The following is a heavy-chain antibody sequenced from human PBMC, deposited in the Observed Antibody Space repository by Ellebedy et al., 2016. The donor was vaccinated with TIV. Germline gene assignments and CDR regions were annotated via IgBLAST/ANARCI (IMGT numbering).Heavy chain of an antibody. V-gene: IGHV4-38-2*02. Sequence: SETLSLTCTVSGYSISSGYYWGWIRQPPGKGLEWIGSMYYGANTYYNASLKSRVSISLDTSKNQFSLKLNSLTAADTAVYYCAAGFDYWGQGILVTVSS. CDR2: MYYGANT. J-gene: IGHJ4*02. CDR3: AAGFDY. CDR1: GYSISSGYY.